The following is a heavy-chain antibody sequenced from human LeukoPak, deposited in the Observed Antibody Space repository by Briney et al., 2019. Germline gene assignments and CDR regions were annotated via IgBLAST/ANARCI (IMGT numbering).Heavy chain of an antibody. CDR2: ISSSGNYI. CDR1: GFTFNNYC. J-gene: IGHJ4*02. V-gene: IGHV3-21*01. Sequence: GGSLRLSCAASGFTFNNYCMNWVRKAPGKGPEWVSSISSSGNYIHYANSVKGRFTISRDNAKNSLYLQMNNLRAEDTAVYYCARDLTDDFWSGYHFDSWGQGTLVTVSS. CDR3: ARDLTDDFWSGYHFDS. D-gene: IGHD3-3*01.